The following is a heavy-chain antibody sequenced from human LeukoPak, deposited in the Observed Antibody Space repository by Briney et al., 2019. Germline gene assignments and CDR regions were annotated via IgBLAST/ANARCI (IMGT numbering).Heavy chain of an antibody. J-gene: IGHJ3*02. D-gene: IGHD5-18*01. Sequence: ASVKVSCKASGYTFTSYYMHWVRQAPGQGLEWMGIINPSGGSTSYAQKFQGRVTMTRDMSTSTVYMELSSLRSEDTAVYYCARDRDTAMVTGHDAFDIWGQGTMVTVSS. V-gene: IGHV1-46*01. CDR3: ARDRDTAMVTGHDAFDI. CDR1: GYTFTSYY. CDR2: INPSGGST.